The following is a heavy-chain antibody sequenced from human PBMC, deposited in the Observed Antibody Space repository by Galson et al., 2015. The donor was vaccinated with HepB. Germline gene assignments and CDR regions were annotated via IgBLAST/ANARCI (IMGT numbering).Heavy chain of an antibody. Sequence: SVKVSCKASGGTFSNYDISWVRQAPGQGLEWMGGITPLFGAANYAQKFQGRVTITADESTSTAYMELSSLRSEDTAVYYCASWDADYYDSSGYYNYWGQGTLVTVSS. V-gene: IGHV1-69*13. CDR3: ASWDADYYDSSGYYNY. J-gene: IGHJ4*02. CDR1: GGTFSNYD. CDR2: ITPLFGAA. D-gene: IGHD3-22*01.